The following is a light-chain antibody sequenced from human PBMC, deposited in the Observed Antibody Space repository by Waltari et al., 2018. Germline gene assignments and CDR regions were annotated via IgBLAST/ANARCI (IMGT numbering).Light chain of an antibody. CDR1: QNINTF. Sequence: VLTQSLATALLFAGEGATVSCRASQNINTFLAWYQQKPGQAPRLLIYDASNRATGVPVRFSGGGSGTDFTLTISSLEPEDFAVYYCQQRAVWPPNFGGGTKVEIK. J-gene: IGKJ4*01. CDR3: QQRAVWPPN. CDR2: DAS. V-gene: IGKV3-11*01.